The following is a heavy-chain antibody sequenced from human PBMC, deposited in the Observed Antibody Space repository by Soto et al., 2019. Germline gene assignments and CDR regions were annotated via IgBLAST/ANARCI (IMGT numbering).Heavy chain of an antibody. CDR3: VRGGGHLGEFDY. CDR1: GGTFSSYA. J-gene: IGHJ4*02. D-gene: IGHD3-16*01. Sequence: GASVKVSCKASGGTFSSYAISWVRQAPGHGLEWMGGITPIIGAANYAQKFQDRVTITADESTSTAHMELSSLRSEDTAVYYCVRGGGHLGEFDYWGQGTLVTVSS. V-gene: IGHV1-69*13. CDR2: ITPIIGAA.